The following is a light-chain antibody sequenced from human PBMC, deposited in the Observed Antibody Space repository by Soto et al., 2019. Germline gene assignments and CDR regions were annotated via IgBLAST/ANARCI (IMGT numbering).Light chain of an antibody. CDR1: SSDVGSYNL. CDR3: CSYAGSRIYV. CDR2: EGT. J-gene: IGLJ1*01. V-gene: IGLV2-23*01. Sequence: QSALTQPASVSGSPGQSISISSTGTSSDVGSYNLVSWYQEHPGKAPKVLIYEGTKRPSGVSNRFSGSKSGNTASLTISGLQAEDEADYYCCSYAGSRIYVFGTGTKLTVL.